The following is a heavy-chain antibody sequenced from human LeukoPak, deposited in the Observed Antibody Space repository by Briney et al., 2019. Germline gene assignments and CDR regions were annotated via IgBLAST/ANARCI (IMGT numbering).Heavy chain of an antibody. CDR3: ANADYGDFPGDDF. CDR2: INHSGSS. CDR1: GGSFSGYY. J-gene: IGHJ4*02. V-gene: IGHV4-34*01. Sequence: SETLSLTCAVYGGSFSGYYWSWIRQPPGKGLEWIGEINHSGSSNYNPSLKSRVTISVDTSRKQFSLKLSSVTAADTAVYYCANADYGDFPGDDFWGQGTLVTVSS. D-gene: IGHD4-17*01.